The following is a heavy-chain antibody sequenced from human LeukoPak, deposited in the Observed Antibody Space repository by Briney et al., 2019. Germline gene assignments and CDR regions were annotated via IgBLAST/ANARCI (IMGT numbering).Heavy chain of an antibody. CDR3: ARQGYCSGTSCYAGGDWFDP. Sequence: SETLSLTCAVYGGSFSGYYWSWIRQPPGKGLEWIGEINHSGSTNYNPSLKSRVTISVDRSKNQFSLKLTSVTAADTAVYYCARQGYCSGTSCYAGGDWFDPWGQGTLVTVSS. D-gene: IGHD2-2*01. J-gene: IGHJ5*02. CDR1: GGSFSGYY. V-gene: IGHV4-34*01. CDR2: INHSGST.